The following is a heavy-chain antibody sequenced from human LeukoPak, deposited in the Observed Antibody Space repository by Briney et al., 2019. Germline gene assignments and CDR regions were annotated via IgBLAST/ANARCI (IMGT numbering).Heavy chain of an antibody. D-gene: IGHD6-19*01. CDR3: ATTRYSSGWYP. J-gene: IGHJ5*02. CDR1: GGSISSSSYY. V-gene: IGHV4-39*07. Sequence: PSETLSLTCTVSGGSISSSSYYWGWIRQPPGKGLEWIGSIYYSGSTYYNPSLKSRVTISVDTSKNQFSLKLSSVTAADTAVYYCATTRYSSGWYPWGQGTLVTVSS. CDR2: IYYSGST.